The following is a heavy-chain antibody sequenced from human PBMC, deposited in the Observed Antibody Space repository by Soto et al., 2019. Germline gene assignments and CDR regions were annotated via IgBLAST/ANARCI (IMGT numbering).Heavy chain of an antibody. J-gene: IGHJ4*02. CDR1: RGSLSSGGYY. Sequence: PSGSLSITRTGCRGSLSSGGYYWTVIRHKPGKGLGRIRDTYCSRTTYYSRSLKSLVTISVDTSKNQFSMKLSSVTAADTSVYYCARRQGGGCGLQIDYWGQVTLVTVSS. CDR3: ARRQGGGCGLQIDY. V-gene: IGHV4-31*01. D-gene: IGHD3-16*01. CDR2: TYCSRTT.